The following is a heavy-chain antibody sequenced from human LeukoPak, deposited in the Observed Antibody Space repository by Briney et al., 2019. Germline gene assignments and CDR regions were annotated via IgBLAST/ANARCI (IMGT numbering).Heavy chain of an antibody. Sequence: SETLSFTCTVSGGSIYSYYWSWIRQPPGKGLEWIGYIYYSGSTSYNPSLKSRITISVDTSKNQFSLKLTSVTAADTAVYYCARGFDAHNAFDIWGQGTMVTVSS. CDR2: IYYSGST. CDR1: GGSIYSYY. V-gene: IGHV4-30-4*01. J-gene: IGHJ3*02. D-gene: IGHD3-9*01. CDR3: ARGFDAHNAFDI.